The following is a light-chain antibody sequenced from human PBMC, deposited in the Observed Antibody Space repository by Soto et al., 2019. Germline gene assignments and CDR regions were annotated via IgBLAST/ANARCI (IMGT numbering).Light chain of an antibody. CDR1: STDVGGYNY. J-gene: IGLJ3*02. CDR3: ISYTGSHSWV. V-gene: IGLV2-8*01. Sequence: QSALAQPSSVSGSPGQSITISCTGTSTDVGGYNYVSWYQQHPGKAPKLIIYEVTKRPSGVPDRFSGSKSGNTASLTVSGLQAEDEADYHCISYTGSHSWVFGGGTKLTVL. CDR2: EVT.